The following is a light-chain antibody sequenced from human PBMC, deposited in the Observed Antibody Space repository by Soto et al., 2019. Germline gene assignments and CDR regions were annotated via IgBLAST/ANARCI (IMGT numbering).Light chain of an antibody. CDR2: GHN. V-gene: IGLV1-40*01. CDR3: HSYASGLSGSGV. Sequence: QPVLTQPPSVSGAPGQRVTISCTGSTTNIGAGYDVHWYQQRPGTAPKLLVSGHNIRPSGVAVRFYGSKSGTAASLTLTGLEAEAEDDSYCHSYASGLSGSGVFGGGTKLTVL. CDR1: TTNIGAGYD. J-gene: IGLJ3*02.